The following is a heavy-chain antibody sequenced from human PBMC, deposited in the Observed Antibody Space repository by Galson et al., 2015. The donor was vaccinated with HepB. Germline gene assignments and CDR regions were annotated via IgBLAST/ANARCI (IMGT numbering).Heavy chain of an antibody. Sequence: SLRLSCAASGFTFSSYAMHWVRQAPGKGLEWVAVISYDGSNKYYADSVKGRFTISRDNSKNTLYLQMNSLRAEDTAVYYCARDDPPHAFDFWGQGTMVTVSS. J-gene: IGHJ3*01. V-gene: IGHV3-30-3*01. CDR2: ISYDGSNK. CDR1: GFTFSSYA. CDR3: ARDDPPHAFDF.